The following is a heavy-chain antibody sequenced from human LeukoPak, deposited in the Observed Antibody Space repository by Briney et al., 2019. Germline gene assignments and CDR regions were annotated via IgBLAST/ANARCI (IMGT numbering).Heavy chain of an antibody. Sequence: SETLSLTCTVSGGSISSGGYYWSWIRQPPGKGLEWIGYIYHSGSTYYNPSLKSRVTISVDRSKNQFSLKLSSVTAADTAVYYCARAKGYSSQRGAFDIWGQGTMVTVSS. CDR1: GGSISSGGYY. V-gene: IGHV4-30-2*01. CDR2: IYHSGST. CDR3: ARAKGYSSQRGAFDI. J-gene: IGHJ3*02. D-gene: IGHD6-13*01.